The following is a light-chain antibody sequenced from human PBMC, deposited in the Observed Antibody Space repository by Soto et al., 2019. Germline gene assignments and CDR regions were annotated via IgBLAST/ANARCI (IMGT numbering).Light chain of an antibody. CDR3: SSYTSSSTL. V-gene: IGLV2-14*01. CDR2: AVT. Sequence: QSVLTQPASVSGSPGQSITISCTGTSSDIGTYDHVSWYQQHPGKAPQLMIYAVTDRPSGVSSRFSGSKSGNTASLTISGLQAEDEADYYCSSYTSSSTLFGTGTKVTVL. J-gene: IGLJ1*01. CDR1: SSDIGTYDH.